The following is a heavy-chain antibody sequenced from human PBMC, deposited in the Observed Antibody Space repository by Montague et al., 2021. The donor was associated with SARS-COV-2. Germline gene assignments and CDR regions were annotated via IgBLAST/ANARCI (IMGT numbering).Heavy chain of an antibody. J-gene: IGHJ4*02. Sequence: SETLSLTCTVSGGSISSYYWSWIRQPPGKGLEWIGYIYYSGSTNYNPSLKSRVTISVDTSKNQFSLKLSSVAAAVTAVYYCARGFDYWGQGTLVTVSS. V-gene: IGHV4-59*01. CDR1: GGSISSYY. CDR3: ARGFDY. CDR2: IYYSGST.